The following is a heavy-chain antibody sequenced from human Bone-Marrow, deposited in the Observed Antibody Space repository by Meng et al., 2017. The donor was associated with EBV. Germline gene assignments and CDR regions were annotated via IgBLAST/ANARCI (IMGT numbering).Heavy chain of an antibody. CDR3: ARTRDGL. Sequence: EVQRVGSGGGLVRPGGSRRLSCAASGFTVSSNYMSWVRQAPGKGLEWVSVIYTGGDAYYADSVKGRFTFSRDNSKNTLYLQMDSLRAEDTAVYYCARTRDGLWGQGTLVTVSS. CDR2: IYTGGDA. V-gene: IGHV3-53*01. D-gene: IGHD5-24*01. J-gene: IGHJ4*02. CDR1: GFTVSSNY.